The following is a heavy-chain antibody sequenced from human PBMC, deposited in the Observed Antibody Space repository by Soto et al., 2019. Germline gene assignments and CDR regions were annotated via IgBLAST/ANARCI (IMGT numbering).Heavy chain of an antibody. CDR1: GFTFSSYG. J-gene: IGHJ6*02. CDR2: ISYDGSNK. D-gene: IGHD6-13*01. CDR3: AKDAGYSSSWYGYYYYYGMDV. Sequence: GGSLRLSCAASGFTFSSYGMHWVRQAPGKGLEWVAVISYDGSNKYYADSVKGRFTISRDNSKNTLYLQMNSLRAEDTAVYYCAKDAGYSSSWYGYYYYYGMDVWGQGTTVTVSS. V-gene: IGHV3-30*18.